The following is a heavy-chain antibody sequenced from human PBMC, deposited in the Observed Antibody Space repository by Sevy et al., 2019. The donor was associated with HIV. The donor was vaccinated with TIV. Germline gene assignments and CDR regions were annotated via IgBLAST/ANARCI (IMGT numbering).Heavy chain of an antibody. CDR1: GYTFTGYY. D-gene: IGHD3-22*01. Sequence: ASVKVSCKASGYTFTGYYMHWVRQAPGQGLEGMGWINPKSGGKNYAQKFQGRVTMTRDTSISTAYMELSRLRSDDTAVYYCARDQYYYDSSGYYPGGGWGQGTLVTVSS. CDR3: ARDQYYYDSSGYYPGGG. V-gene: IGHV1-2*02. J-gene: IGHJ4*02. CDR2: INPKSGGK.